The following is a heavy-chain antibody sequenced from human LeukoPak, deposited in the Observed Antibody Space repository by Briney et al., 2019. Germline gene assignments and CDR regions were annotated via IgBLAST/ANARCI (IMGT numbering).Heavy chain of an antibody. CDR1: GFTFSSYG. Sequence: SGGSLRLSCAASGFTFSSYGMHWVRQAPGKGLEWVAVISYDGSNKYYADSVKGRFTISRDNSKNTLYLQMNSLRAEDTAVYYCAKGFLGYSGYDFGPSDYWGQGTLVTVSS. D-gene: IGHD5-12*01. CDR2: ISYDGSNK. CDR3: AKGFLGYSGYDFGPSDY. J-gene: IGHJ4*02. V-gene: IGHV3-30*18.